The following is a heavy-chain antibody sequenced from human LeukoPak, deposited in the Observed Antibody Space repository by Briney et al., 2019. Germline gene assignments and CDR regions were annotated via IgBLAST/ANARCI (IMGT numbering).Heavy chain of an antibody. CDR3: ARASDPWLQLT. Sequence: GGSLRLSCAAAGFTFSNYWMIWVRQAPGKGLEWVGNIKQDGSEKRYADSVRGRFSISRDNAQTALYLQMNSLRAEDTAVYYCARASDPWLQLTWGQGTLVTVSS. J-gene: IGHJ5*02. V-gene: IGHV3-7*05. CDR1: GFTFSNYW. CDR2: IKQDGSEK. D-gene: IGHD5-24*01.